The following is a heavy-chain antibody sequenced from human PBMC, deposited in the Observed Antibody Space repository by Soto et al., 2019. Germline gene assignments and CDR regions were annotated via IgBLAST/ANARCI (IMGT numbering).Heavy chain of an antibody. CDR1: GFTISGCS. J-gene: IGHJ4*02. D-gene: IGHD3-9*01. V-gene: IGHV3-48*04. CDR2: ITIRTGNI. Sequence: GGSLRLSCEASGFTISGCSMNWVRQAPGKGLEWHAYITIRTGNIVYADSVRGRLTISRDNAKNALYLQMNSLRAEDTAVYYCARIRYCDFWGQGTLVTVSS. CDR3: ARIRYCDF.